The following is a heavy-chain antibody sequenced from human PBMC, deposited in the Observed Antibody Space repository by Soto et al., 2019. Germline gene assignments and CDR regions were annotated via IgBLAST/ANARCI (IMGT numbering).Heavy chain of an antibody. CDR3: ASNDFSHYYYYDYMDV. J-gene: IGHJ6*03. CDR1: GGSISSGGYY. CDR2: IYYSGST. Sequence: SETLSLTCTVSGGSISSGGYYWSWIRQHPGKGLEWIGYIYYSGSTYYNPSLKSRVTISVDTSKNQFSLKLSSVTAADTAVYYCASNDFSHYYYYDYMDVWGKGTTVTVSS. D-gene: IGHD3-3*01. V-gene: IGHV4-31*03.